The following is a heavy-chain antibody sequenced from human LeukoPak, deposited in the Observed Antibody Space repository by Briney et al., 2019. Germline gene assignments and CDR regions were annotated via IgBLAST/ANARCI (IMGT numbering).Heavy chain of an antibody. CDR2: IIPIFGTA. J-gene: IGHJ3*02. D-gene: IGHD3-3*01. CDR1: GGPFSSYA. V-gene: IGHV1-69*05. CDR3: ARDWDDFPERHAFDI. Sequence: ASVKVSCKASGGPFSSYAISWVRQAPGQGLEWMGRIIPIFGTANYAQKFQGRVTVTTDESTSTAYMELSSLRSEDTAVYYCARDWDDFPERHAFDIWGQGTMVTVSS.